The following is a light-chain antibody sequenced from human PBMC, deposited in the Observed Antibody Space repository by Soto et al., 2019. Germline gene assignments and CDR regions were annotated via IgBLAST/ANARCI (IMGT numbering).Light chain of an antibody. J-gene: IGKJ1*01. V-gene: IGKV1-5*01. CDR2: DAS. CDR1: QSISSW. Sequence: DIQMTQSPSTLAASVGHSVTITCRASQSISSWLAWYQQKPGKAPKLLIYDASSLESGVTSRFSGSGSGTEFTLTISSLQPDDFATYYCQQYNSYSKTFGQGTQVEIK. CDR3: QQYNSYSKT.